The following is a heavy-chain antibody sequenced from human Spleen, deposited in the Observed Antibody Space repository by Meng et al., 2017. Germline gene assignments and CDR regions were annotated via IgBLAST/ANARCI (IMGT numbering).Heavy chain of an antibody. D-gene: IGHD4-17*01. CDR1: GFTVSSNY. CDR2: IYSGGST. Sequence: GGSLRLSCAASGFTVSSNYMSWVRQAPGKGLEWVSVIYSGGSTYYADSVKGRFTISRHNSKNTLYLQMNSLRAEDTAVYYCAREGDYRASYFDYWGQGTLVTVSS. CDR3: AREGDYRASYFDY. J-gene: IGHJ4*02. V-gene: IGHV3-53*01.